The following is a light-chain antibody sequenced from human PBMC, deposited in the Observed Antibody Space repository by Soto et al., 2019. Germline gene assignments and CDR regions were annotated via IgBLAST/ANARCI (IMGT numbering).Light chain of an antibody. CDR2: KAS. CDR1: QGISSW. V-gene: IGKV1-5*03. Sequence: DIQMTQSPSAVSASVGDRVTITCRGSQGISSWLAWYQQKPGKAPRLLIYKASSLASGVPSRFSGSGSGTEFTLTISSLQPEDVATYHCQQHTTFGQGTKVEI. CDR3: QQHTT. J-gene: IGKJ1*01.